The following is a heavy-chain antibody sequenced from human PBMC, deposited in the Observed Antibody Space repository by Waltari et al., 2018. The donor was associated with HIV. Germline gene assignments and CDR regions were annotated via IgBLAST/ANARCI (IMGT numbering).Heavy chain of an antibody. J-gene: IGHJ4*02. Sequence: QVQLVQSGAEVKKPGASVKVSFKASGYTFTGYYIHWVRQAPGQGLEWMGWINPNSGGTNYAQKFQGRVTMTRDTSISTAYMELSRLRSDDTAVYYCARVVGAVAGKIPFDYWGQGTLVTVSS. CDR2: INPNSGGT. D-gene: IGHD6-19*01. CDR3: ARVVGAVAGKIPFDY. V-gene: IGHV1-2*02. CDR1: GYTFTGYY.